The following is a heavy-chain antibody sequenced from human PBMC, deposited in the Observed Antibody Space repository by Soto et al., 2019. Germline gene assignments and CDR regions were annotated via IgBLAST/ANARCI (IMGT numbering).Heavy chain of an antibody. D-gene: IGHD3-10*01. V-gene: IGHV1-18*01. CDR1: GYIFHNYG. J-gene: IGHJ6*02. CDR2: ISDYNGNT. Sequence: QVQLVQSGAEVKKPGASVKVSCKTSGYIFHNYGISWVRQAPGQGLEWMGWISDYNGNTKYAQKFQGRVTMATDTATRTAYMERRSLRSDDTAVYYCAREGYYSGSESYSPPRYYGMDVWGQGTTVTVSS. CDR3: AREGYYSGSESYSPPRYYGMDV.